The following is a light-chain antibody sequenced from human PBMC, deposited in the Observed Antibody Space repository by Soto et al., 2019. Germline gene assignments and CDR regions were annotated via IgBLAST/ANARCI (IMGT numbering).Light chain of an antibody. CDR3: QHYSNWPPYT. Sequence: EIVMTQSPATLSVSPGERATLSCRASQSVSRNLAWYQQKPGQAPRLLMYSASTRATGISARFSGSGSGTEFSLTISSLQSEDFAVYYFQHYSNWPPYTFGQGTKLEIK. CDR2: SAS. J-gene: IGKJ2*01. V-gene: IGKV3-15*01. CDR1: QSVSRN.